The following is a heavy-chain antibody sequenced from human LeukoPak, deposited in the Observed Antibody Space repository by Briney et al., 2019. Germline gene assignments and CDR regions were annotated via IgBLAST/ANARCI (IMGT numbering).Heavy chain of an antibody. CDR2: IIPILGIA. CDR3: ARGTDDFWSAYYMKEGFDI. V-gene: IGHV1-69*04. J-gene: IGHJ3*02. CDR1: GYTFTGYY. D-gene: IGHD3-3*01. Sequence: GASVKVSCKASGYTFTGYYMHWVRQAPGQGLEWMGRIIPILGIANYAQKFQGRVTITADKSTSTAYMELSSLRSEDTAVYYCARGTDDFWSAYYMKEGFDIWGQGTMVTVSS.